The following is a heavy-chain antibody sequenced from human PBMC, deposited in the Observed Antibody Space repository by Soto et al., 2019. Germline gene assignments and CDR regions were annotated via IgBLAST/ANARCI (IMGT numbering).Heavy chain of an antibody. Sequence: QLQLQESGPGLVKPSETLSLTCTVSGGSINSSAYYWGWIRQPPGKGLEWIGVVYYSGSTYNNPSLKSRVTISIATSKNQFSLKLSSVTAADTAVYYCARLFDYDSNWDQYCFDYWGQGTLVTVSS. D-gene: IGHD3-22*01. CDR3: ARLFDYDSNWDQYCFDY. J-gene: IGHJ4*02. CDR1: GGSINSSAYY. CDR2: VYYSGST. V-gene: IGHV4-39*01.